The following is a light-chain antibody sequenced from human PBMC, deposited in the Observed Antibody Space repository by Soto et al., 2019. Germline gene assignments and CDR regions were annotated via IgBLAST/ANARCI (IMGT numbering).Light chain of an antibody. CDR3: AAWDDSLNGFYV. J-gene: IGLJ1*01. CDR2: SNN. Sequence: QSVLSQPPSASGTPGQRVTISCSGSTSNIGSNTVNWNQQLPGTAPKLLIYSNNHRPSGVPDRFSGSKSGTSASLAISGLQSEDEADYYCAAWDDSLNGFYVFGTGTKLTVL. V-gene: IGLV1-44*01. CDR1: TSNIGSNT.